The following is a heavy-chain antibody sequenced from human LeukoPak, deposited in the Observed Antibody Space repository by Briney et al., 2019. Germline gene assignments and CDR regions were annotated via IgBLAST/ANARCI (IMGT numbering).Heavy chain of an antibody. D-gene: IGHD1-7*01. CDR3: ATARNFRFEY. J-gene: IGHJ4*02. Sequence: GGSLRLSCATSGLTFRSTWMHWVRQAPGKGLMWVSRMNGEGTTIDYADSVKGRLTVSRDYAKNTLFLQMNNLRTEDTALYFCATARNFRFEYWGQGSLVIVSA. CDR1: GLTFRSTW. V-gene: IGHV3-74*01. CDR2: MNGEGTTI.